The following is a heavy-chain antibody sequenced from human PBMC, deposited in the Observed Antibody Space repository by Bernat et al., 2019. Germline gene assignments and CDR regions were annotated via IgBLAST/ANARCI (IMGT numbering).Heavy chain of an antibody. Sequence: QVQLVQSGAEVKKPGASVKVSCKASGYTFISYGISWVRQAPGQGLEWMGWISAYNGNTNYAQKLQGRVTMTTDTSTSTSDLELRSLRSDDTAVYYCASATYYYDSSGYYYERFDYWGQGTRVTVSS. CDR2: ISAYNGNT. V-gene: IGHV1-18*01. J-gene: IGHJ4*02. D-gene: IGHD3-22*01. CDR3: ASATYYYDSSGYYYERFDY. CDR1: GYTFISYG.